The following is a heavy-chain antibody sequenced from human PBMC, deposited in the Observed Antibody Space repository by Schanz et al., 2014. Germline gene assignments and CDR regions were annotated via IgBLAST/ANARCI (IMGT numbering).Heavy chain of an antibody. D-gene: IGHD4-17*01. V-gene: IGHV4-61*02. CDR2: IYISGST. Sequence: PVLVKPSETLSLTCTVSGGSISSGVHYWSWVRQPAGRGLEWIGRIYISGSTRFNPSLKSRVTISLDTSKNQFSLNLSSATAADTAVYYCARDRGHGDLPGDIWGQGTMVTVSS. CDR1: GGSISSGVHY. CDR3: ARDRGHGDLPGDI. J-gene: IGHJ3*02.